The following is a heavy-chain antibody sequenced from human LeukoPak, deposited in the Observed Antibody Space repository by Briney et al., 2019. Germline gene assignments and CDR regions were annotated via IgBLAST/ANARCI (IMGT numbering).Heavy chain of an antibody. CDR3: ARGWRYYYGSGSYSPFDY. J-gene: IGHJ4*02. CDR2: INHSGST. CDR1: GGSFSGYY. V-gene: IGHV4-34*01. Sequence: SETLSLTCAVYGGSFSGYYWSWIRQPPGKGLEWIGEINHSGSTNYNPSLKSRVTISVDTPKNQFSLKLSSVTAADTAVYYCARGWRYYYGSGSYSPFDYWGQGTLVTVSS. D-gene: IGHD3-10*01.